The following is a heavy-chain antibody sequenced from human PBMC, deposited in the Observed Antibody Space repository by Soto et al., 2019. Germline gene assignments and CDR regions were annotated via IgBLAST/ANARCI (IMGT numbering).Heavy chain of an antibody. CDR2: IKSDGSST. J-gene: IGHJ5*02. D-gene: IGHD4-17*01. CDR3: ARPQRSDYGDYSPCES. CDR1: GFTCSSYW. Sequence: EVKLVESGGGLVQPGGSVRLSCAASGFTCSSYWMHWVRQAPGKGLVWVSRIKSDGSSTGYADSVKGRFTISRDNAQNTLYLQMNSLRAEDTAVYYCARPQRSDYGDYSPCESWGQGTLFTFSS. V-gene: IGHV3-74*01.